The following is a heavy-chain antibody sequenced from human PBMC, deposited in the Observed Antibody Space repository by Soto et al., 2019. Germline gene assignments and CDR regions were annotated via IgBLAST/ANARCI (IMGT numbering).Heavy chain of an antibody. CDR2: IRSEANGGTT. CDR3: TRVGKFDY. J-gene: IGHJ4*02. Sequence: GGSLRLSCTGSGFTFADYTMSWVRQAPGKGLGWVGLIRSEANGGTTHYAASVHGGFIISRDDSRGIAFLQMNNLKSEDTAVYYCTRVGKFDYWGQGTLVTVSS. D-gene: IGHD1-26*01. CDR1: GFTFADYT. V-gene: IGHV3-49*04.